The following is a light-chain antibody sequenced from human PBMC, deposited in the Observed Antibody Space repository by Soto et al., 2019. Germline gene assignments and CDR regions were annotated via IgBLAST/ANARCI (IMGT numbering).Light chain of an antibody. CDR2: DAS. V-gene: IGKV3-11*01. Sequence: IVLTQSPATLSLSPGERATLSCRASPSVTNFLAWYQQKPGQAPRLLIYDASNRATGIPARFSGSGSGTDFTLTISSLEPEDFAVYYCQQRSNWPPWTFGQGTKVDIK. CDR3: QQRSNWPPWT. CDR1: PSVTNF. J-gene: IGKJ1*01.